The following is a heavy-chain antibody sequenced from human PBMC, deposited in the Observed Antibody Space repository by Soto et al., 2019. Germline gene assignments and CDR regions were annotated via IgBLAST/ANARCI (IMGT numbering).Heavy chain of an antibody. CDR3: ARDLVTMRITMVRGVFDY. CDR1: GFTFSSYS. CDR2: ISSSSSYI. J-gene: IGHJ4*02. Sequence: EVQLVESGGGLVKPGGSLRLSCAASGFTFSSYSMNWVRQAPGKGLEWVSSISSSSSYIYYADSVKGRFTISRDNAKNALYRQMNSLRAEDTAVYYCARDLVTMRITMVRGVFDYWGQGTLVTVSS. V-gene: IGHV3-21*01. D-gene: IGHD3-10*01.